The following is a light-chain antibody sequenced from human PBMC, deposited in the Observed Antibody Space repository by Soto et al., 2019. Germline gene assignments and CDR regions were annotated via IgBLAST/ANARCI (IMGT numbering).Light chain of an antibody. CDR1: QTITTW. Sequence: DNRVSHSPPTLSASVRDRVTMTCRASQTITTWMAWYQQKPGKAPKLLVYDASTLQSGVATRFSGSGSGTEFTLIISGLQPEDSATYYCQLYSTFPITFGQGTRLE. J-gene: IGKJ5*01. CDR2: DAS. V-gene: IGKV1-5*01. CDR3: QLYSTFPIT.